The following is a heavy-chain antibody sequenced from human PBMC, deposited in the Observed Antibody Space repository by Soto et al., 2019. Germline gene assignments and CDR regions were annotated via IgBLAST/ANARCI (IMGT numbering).Heavy chain of an antibody. CDR1: GGSISSSSYY. CDR2: IYYSGST. Sequence: PSETLSLTCTVSGGSISSSSYYRDWIRQPPGKGLEWIGTIYYSGSTYYNPSLKSRVTISVDTSKNQFSLKLSSVTAADTAVYYCARRYFGSGSIDCWGQGTLVTVSS. D-gene: IGHD3-10*01. V-gene: IGHV4-39*01. CDR3: ARRYFGSGSIDC. J-gene: IGHJ4*02.